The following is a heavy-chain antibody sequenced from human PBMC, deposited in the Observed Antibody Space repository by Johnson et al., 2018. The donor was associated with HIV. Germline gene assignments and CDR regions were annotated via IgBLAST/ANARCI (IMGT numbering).Heavy chain of an antibody. CDR2: ISYDGGNK. V-gene: IGHV3-30*18. CDR3: AKDVELHGAFDI. Sequence: QMLLVESGGGVVQPGGSLRLSCAASRFTFSSYGMHWVRQAPGKGLEWVAVISYDGGNKYYADSVKGRFTISRDNSKNTLYLQMNSLRAEDTAVYYCAKDVELHGAFDIWGQGTMVTVSS. J-gene: IGHJ3*02. CDR1: RFTFSSYG. D-gene: IGHD1-26*01.